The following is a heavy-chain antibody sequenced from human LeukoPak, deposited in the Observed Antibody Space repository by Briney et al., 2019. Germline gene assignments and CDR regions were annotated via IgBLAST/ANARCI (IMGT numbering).Heavy chain of an antibody. J-gene: IGHJ4*02. D-gene: IGHD3-22*01. Sequence: SETLSLTCAVYGGSFSGYYWSWIRQPPGKGLEWIGEINHSGSTNYNPSLKSRVTISVDTSKNQFSLKLSSVTAADTAVYYCARGAMIVVFESWGQGTLVTVSS. CDR3: ARGAMIVVFES. CDR1: GGSFSGYY. V-gene: IGHV4-34*01. CDR2: INHSGST.